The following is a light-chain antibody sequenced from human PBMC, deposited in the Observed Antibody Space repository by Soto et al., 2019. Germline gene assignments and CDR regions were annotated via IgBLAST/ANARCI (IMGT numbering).Light chain of an antibody. J-gene: IGKJ1*01. V-gene: IGKV1-5*01. CDR3: QHYSSNSGT. CDR1: QRMSGF. Sequence: DIQMTQSPSTLSASVGDRVTITCRASQRMSGFLAWYQQKPGKAPQLLISDASSLESGVPSRFSGGGSGTAFTLTISGLQPEDFATYYCQHYSSNSGTFGPGTKVDIK. CDR2: DAS.